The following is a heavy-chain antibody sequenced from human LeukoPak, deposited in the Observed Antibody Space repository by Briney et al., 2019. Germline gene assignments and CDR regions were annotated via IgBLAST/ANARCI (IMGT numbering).Heavy chain of an antibody. V-gene: IGHV3-53*01. CDR3: TSRAALRNYYYYYGMDV. J-gene: IGHJ6*02. Sequence: GGSLRLSCAASGFTVSSNYMSWVRQAPGKGLEWVSVIYSGGSTYYADSVKGRFTISRDNSKNTLYLQMNSLRAEDTAVYYCTSRAALRNYYYYYGMDVWGQGTTVTVSS. CDR1: GFTVSSNY. D-gene: IGHD6-25*01. CDR2: IYSGGST.